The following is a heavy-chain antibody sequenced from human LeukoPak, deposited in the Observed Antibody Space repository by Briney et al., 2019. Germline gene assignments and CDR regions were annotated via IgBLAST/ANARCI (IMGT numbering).Heavy chain of an antibody. Sequence: GGSLRLSCAASRFTFNTYGMNWVRQAPGKGLEWVAVIWYDGSIKYYAESVKGRFTVSRDNSENTLYLQMNSLRAEDTAVYYCAKGSSGFAYWGQGTLVTVSS. CDR2: IWYDGSIK. J-gene: IGHJ4*02. D-gene: IGHD6-19*01. CDR3: AKGSSGFAY. V-gene: IGHV3-33*06. CDR1: RFTFNTYG.